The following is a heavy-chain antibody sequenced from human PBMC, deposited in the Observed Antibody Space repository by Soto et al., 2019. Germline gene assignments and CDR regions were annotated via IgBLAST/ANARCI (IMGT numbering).Heavy chain of an antibody. CDR2: ISTATGHA. J-gene: IGHJ1*01. CDR3: VVSTGWWSFLY. D-gene: IGHD6-19*01. CDR1: GYMFTIYD. Sequence: QVQLVQSGAEVQRPGASVQVSCQASGYMFTIYDMHWVRQAPGQSLEWMGWISTATGHATYSQKFQGRVTMTRDTSASKGWMELSSLTSEDTAVYFCVVSTGWWSFLYWGQGTLVTVPS. V-gene: IGHV1-3*04.